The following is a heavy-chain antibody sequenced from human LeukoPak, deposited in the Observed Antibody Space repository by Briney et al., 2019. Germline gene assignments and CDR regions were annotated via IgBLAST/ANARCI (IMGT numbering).Heavy chain of an antibody. V-gene: IGHV3-30*02. CDR1: GFTFSSYG. Sequence: GGSLRLSCAASGFTFSSYGMHWVRQAPGKGLEWVAFIRYDGSNKYYADSVKGRFTISRDNAKNSLYLQMNSLRAEDTAVYYCARENYGDFDYWGQGTLVTVSS. D-gene: IGHD4-17*01. CDR3: ARENYGDFDY. J-gene: IGHJ4*02. CDR2: IRYDGSNK.